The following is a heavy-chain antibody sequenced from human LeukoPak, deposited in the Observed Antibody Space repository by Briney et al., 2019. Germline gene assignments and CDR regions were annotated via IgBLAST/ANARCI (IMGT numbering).Heavy chain of an antibody. Sequence: GASLKVPCKASGYTFTNSGISWGPQAPEQGLEWMCWISIYNGNTDYAQKLRGRVTMTTDTSTSTAYMELRSLRSDDTAVYYCARITYDFWSGYYMPDDPWGQGTLVTVSS. CDR1: GYTFTNSG. J-gene: IGHJ5*02. CDR3: ARITYDFWSGYYMPDDP. V-gene: IGHV1-18*01. CDR2: ISIYNGNT. D-gene: IGHD3-3*01.